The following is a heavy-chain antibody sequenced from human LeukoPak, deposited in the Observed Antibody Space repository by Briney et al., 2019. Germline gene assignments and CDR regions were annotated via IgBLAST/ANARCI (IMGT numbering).Heavy chain of an antibody. Sequence: SETLSLTCAVYGGSFSGYYWSWIRQPPGKGLEWIGEINHSGSTYYNPSLKSRVTISVDRSKNQFSLKLSSVTAADTAVYYCARCYGDYEVGFDPWGQGTLVTVSS. V-gene: IGHV4-34*01. CDR1: GGSFSGYY. J-gene: IGHJ5*02. CDR2: INHSGST. D-gene: IGHD4-17*01. CDR3: ARCYGDYEVGFDP.